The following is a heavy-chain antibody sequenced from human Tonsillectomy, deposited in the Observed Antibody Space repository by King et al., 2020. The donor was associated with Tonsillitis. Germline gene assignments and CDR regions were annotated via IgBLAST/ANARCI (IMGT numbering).Heavy chain of an antibody. V-gene: IGHV3-30-3*01. CDR1: GFTFSSYA. CDR3: GRVDADSSAWYSLWVDY. CDR2: ISYDGGNN. J-gene: IGHJ4*01. Sequence: QLVQSGGGVVQPGRSLRLSCAASGFTFSSYALHWVRQAPGKGLEWVAVISYDGGNNYPADSVKGRFTISRDNSKNTLYLQMNSLRAEDTAVYFCGRVDADSSAWYSLWVDYWGHGSLVTVSS. D-gene: IGHD6-13*01.